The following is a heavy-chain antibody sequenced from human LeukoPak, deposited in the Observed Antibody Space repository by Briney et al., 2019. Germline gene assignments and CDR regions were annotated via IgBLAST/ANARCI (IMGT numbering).Heavy chain of an antibody. CDR3: ARVLNYYDSSGYYFSY. CDR1: GFTFSYYT. CDR2: ISYDGSNE. V-gene: IGHV3-30-3*01. D-gene: IGHD3-22*01. Sequence: GGSLRLSCAASGFTFSYYTMYWVRQAPGKGLEWVAVISYDGSNEYYADSVKGRFTISRDNSKNTLYLQMNSLRVEDTAVYYCARVLNYYDSSGYYFSYWGQGTLVTVSS. J-gene: IGHJ4*02.